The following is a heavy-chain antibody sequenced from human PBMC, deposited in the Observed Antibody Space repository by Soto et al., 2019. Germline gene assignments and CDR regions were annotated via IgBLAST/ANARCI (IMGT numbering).Heavy chain of an antibody. Sequence: GGSLRLSCAASGFTFSSYSMNWVRQAPGKGLEWVSSISSSRSYIYYVDTVKGRFTISRDNAKNSLYLAMNGLRAEDTGVYYCAWGAVMITFGGVIGDAFDIWGQGTMVTVSS. CDR2: ISSSRSYI. D-gene: IGHD3-16*02. J-gene: IGHJ3*02. CDR1: GFTFSSYS. CDR3: AWGAVMITFGGVIGDAFDI. V-gene: IGHV3-21*01.